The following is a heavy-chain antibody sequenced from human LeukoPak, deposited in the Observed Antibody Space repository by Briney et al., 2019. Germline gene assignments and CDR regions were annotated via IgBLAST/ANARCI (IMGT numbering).Heavy chain of an antibody. D-gene: IGHD2-8*01. J-gene: IGHJ4*02. CDR1: GFTFSSYA. Sequence: GGSLRLSCAVSGFTFSSYAMNWVRQAPGEGLEWVSGISGSGAGTYYADSVKGRFTISRDNSKNTLYLQMNSLRAEDTAVYYCAKMVREFYTISYYFDYWGQGTLVTVSS. CDR2: ISGSGAGT. V-gene: IGHV3-23*01. CDR3: AKMVREFYTISYYFDY.